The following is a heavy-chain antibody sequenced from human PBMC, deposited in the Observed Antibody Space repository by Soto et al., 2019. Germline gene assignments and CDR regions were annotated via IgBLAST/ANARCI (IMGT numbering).Heavy chain of an antibody. CDR2: IYTSGST. CDR3: ARGSPDCGGDCYYFDY. D-gene: IGHD2-21*02. J-gene: IGHJ4*02. Sequence: SETLSLTCTVSGGSISSYYWSWIRQPAGKGLEWIGRIYTSGSTNYNPSLKSRVTMSVDTSKNQFSLKLSSVTAADTAVYYCARGSPDCGGDCYYFDYWGQGTLVTVSS. V-gene: IGHV4-4*07. CDR1: GGSISSYY.